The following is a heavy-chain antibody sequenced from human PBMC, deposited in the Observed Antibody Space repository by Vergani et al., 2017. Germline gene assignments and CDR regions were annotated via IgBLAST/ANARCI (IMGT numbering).Heavy chain of an antibody. CDR3: ARDLRLLYNRFDP. J-gene: IGHJ5*02. Sequence: QVQLVESGGGVVQPGRSLRLSCAASGFTFNQYGMHWVRQAPGKGLEWVAVTCYDGNNKQYADSVTGRFTISRDNSKSTMYLQMNSLRDEDTGVYYCARDLRLLYNRFDPWGQGTLVTVSS. CDR2: TCYDGNNK. D-gene: IGHD1-14*01. V-gene: IGHV3-33*01. CDR1: GFTFNQYG.